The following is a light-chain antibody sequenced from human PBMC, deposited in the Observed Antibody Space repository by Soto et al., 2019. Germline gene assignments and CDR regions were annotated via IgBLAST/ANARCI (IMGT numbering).Light chain of an antibody. Sequence: DIVLTQSPGTLSLSPGERATLSCRASQSVSSNLAWYQQKPGQAPRLLIYGASTRATGIPDRFSGSGSGTDFTLTISRLEPEDFALYYCQQYGNSPLTFGGGTKWIS. CDR1: QSVSSN. CDR3: QQYGNSPLT. J-gene: IGKJ4*01. V-gene: IGKV3-20*01. CDR2: GAS.